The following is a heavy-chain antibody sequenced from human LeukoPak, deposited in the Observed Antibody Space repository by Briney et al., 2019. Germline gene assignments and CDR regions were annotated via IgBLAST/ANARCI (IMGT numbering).Heavy chain of an antibody. CDR3: ARGSLVVEFDY. V-gene: IGHV1-18*01. CDR2: ISAYNGNT. CDR1: GYTFTRYG. D-gene: IGHD2-2*01. Sequence: GASVKVSCKASGYTFTRYGITWVRQAPGQGLEWMGWISAYNGNTNYAQGLQGRVTMTTDTSTSTAYMELRSLRSDDTAVFYCARGSLVVEFDYWGQGTLVTVSS. J-gene: IGHJ4*02.